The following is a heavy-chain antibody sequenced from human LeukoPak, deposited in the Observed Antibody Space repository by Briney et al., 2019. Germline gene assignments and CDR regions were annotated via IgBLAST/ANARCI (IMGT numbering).Heavy chain of an antibody. J-gene: IGHJ4*02. CDR1: GGSISSGSYY. CDR3: ASRDYYDSSGYSY. Sequence: NPSETLSLTCTVSGGSISSGSYYWSWLRQPAGKGLEWIGRIYTSGSTNYNPSLKSRVTISLDTSMNQFSLKLSSVTAADTAVYYCASRDYYDSSGYSYWGQGTLVTVSS. D-gene: IGHD3-22*01. V-gene: IGHV4-61*02. CDR2: IYTSGST.